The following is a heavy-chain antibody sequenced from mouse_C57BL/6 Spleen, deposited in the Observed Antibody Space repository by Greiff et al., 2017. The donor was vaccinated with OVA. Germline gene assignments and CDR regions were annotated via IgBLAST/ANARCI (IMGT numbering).Heavy chain of an antibody. CDR1: GYTFTEYT. J-gene: IGHJ2*01. CDR3: ARHEVITTVVATKNYFDY. CDR2: FYPGSGSI. V-gene: IGHV1-62-2*01. Sequence: VKLMESGAELVKPGASVKLSCKASGYTFTEYTIHWVKQRSGQGLEWIGWFYPGSGSIKYNEKFKDKATLTADKSSSTVYMELSRLTSEDSAVYFCARHEVITTVVATKNYFDYWGQGTTLTVSS. D-gene: IGHD1-1*01.